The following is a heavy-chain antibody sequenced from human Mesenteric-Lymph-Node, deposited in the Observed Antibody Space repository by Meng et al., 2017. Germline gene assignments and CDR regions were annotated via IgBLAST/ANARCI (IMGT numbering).Heavy chain of an antibody. CDR1: GGTFSTYA. D-gene: IGHD3-10*01. J-gene: IGHJ6*02. V-gene: IGHV1-69*13. CDR3: AIVRITMVRGVIFSYYYYGMDV. Sequence: SVKVSCKASGGTFSTYAISWVRQAPGQGLEWMGGIIPIFGTANYAQKFQGRVTITADESTSTAYVELSKLRSDDTAVYYCAIVRITMVRGVIFSYYYYGMDVWGQGTTVTVSS. CDR2: IIPIFGTA.